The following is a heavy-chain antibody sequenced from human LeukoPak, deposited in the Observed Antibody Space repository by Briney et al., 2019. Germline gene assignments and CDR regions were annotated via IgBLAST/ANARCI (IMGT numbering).Heavy chain of an antibody. CDR3: VKDRRGSDAFDI. D-gene: IGHD3-10*01. CDR2: ISWNGDST. J-gene: IGHJ3*02. CDR1: GFTFDDYS. V-gene: IGHV3-43*01. Sequence: GGSLRLSYAASGFTFDDYSMYWVRQAPGKGLEWVSLISWNGDSTYYADSVKGRFTISRDNSKNSLYLQMNSLRTKDTALYYCVKDRRGSDAFDIWGQGTMVTVSS.